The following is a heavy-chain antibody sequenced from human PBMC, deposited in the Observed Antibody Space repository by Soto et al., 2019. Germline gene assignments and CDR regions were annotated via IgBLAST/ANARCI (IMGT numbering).Heavy chain of an antibody. CDR2: IYWDDDE. D-gene: IGHD4-17*01. CDR3: AHSFYGDSRYWYFDF. J-gene: IGHJ2*01. V-gene: IGHV2-5*02. CDR1: GFSLSTSGVG. Sequence: QITLKESGPTLVKPTQTLTVTCTFSGFSLSTSGVGVGWIRQPPGKALEWLALIYWDDDERYSPSLKNRVTITKDTSKNQVAITMTNMDPVDTATYYCAHSFYGDSRYWYFDFWGRGTRVTVSS.